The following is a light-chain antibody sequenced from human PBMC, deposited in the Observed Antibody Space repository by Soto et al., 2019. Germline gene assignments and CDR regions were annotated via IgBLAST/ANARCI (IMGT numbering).Light chain of an antibody. CDR2: RNN. V-gene: IGLV1-47*01. J-gene: IGLJ1*01. CDR1: SSNIGRNY. CDR3: AAWDHSLSGNYV. Sequence: QSVLTQPPSASGTPGQRVTISCSGSSSNIGRNYVYWYQQVPGTAPKLLIYRNNQLPSAVPDRFSGSKSGTSASLAISGLRSEDEADYYCAAWDHSLSGNYVFGTGTKLTVL.